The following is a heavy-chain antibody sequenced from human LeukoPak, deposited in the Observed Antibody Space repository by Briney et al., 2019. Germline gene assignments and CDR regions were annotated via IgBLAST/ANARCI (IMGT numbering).Heavy chain of an antibody. CDR3: ARAGNDFWSGYYKGHNWFDP. Sequence: ASVKVSCKASGYTFTGYYMHWVRQAPGQGLEWMGWINPNSGGTNYAQKFQGWVTMTRDTSISTAYMELSRLRSDDTVVYYCARAGNDFWSGYYKGHNWFDPWGQGTLVTVSS. CDR2: INPNSGGT. J-gene: IGHJ5*02. V-gene: IGHV1-2*04. CDR1: GYTFTGYY. D-gene: IGHD3-3*01.